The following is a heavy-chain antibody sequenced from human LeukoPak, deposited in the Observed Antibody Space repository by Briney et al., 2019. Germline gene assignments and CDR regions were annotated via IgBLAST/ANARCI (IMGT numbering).Heavy chain of an antibody. Sequence: GESPKISCKGSGYTFSSYWIGWVRQMPGKGLEWMGIIYPGDSDTRYSPSLQGQVTISVDTSIGTAYLQWSSLKASDTAIYYCARQNDFRLDYWGQGTLVTVSS. D-gene: IGHD3-3*01. CDR1: GYTFSSYW. CDR3: ARQNDFRLDY. J-gene: IGHJ4*02. V-gene: IGHV5-51*01. CDR2: IYPGDSDT.